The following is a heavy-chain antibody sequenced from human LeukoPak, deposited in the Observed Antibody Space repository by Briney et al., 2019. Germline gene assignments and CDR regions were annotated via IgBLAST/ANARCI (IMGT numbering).Heavy chain of an antibody. CDR3: ALNDYGDGLGY. J-gene: IGHJ4*02. D-gene: IGHD4-17*01. CDR2: INPNSGGT. CDR1: GYTFTGYY. Sequence: ASVKVSCKASGYTFTGYYMHWVRQAPGQGLEWMGWINPNSGGTNYAQDFHGRVTMTRDTSISTAYMELSRLRSDDTAVYYCALNDYGDGLGYWGQGTLVTVFS. V-gene: IGHV1-2*02.